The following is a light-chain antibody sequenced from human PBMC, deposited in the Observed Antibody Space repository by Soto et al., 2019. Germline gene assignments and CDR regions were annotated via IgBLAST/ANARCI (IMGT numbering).Light chain of an antibody. Sequence: SYELTQPPSVSVAPGKTARFSCERIDIGSKSVHWYQQKPGQAPVLVIYYDSARPSGIPERFSGSNAGNTATLTISTVEAGDEADYYCQVWDRSSDHRVVFGGGTKVTVL. V-gene: IGLV3-21*04. CDR1: DIGSKS. J-gene: IGLJ2*01. CDR2: YDS. CDR3: QVWDRSSDHRVV.